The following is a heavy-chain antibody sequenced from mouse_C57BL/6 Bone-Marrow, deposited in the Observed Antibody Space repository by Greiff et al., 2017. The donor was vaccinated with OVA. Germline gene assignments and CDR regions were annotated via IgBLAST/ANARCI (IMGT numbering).Heavy chain of an antibody. CDR3: ARQGLRRYFDV. D-gene: IGHD2-2*01. CDR1: GFTFSSYG. J-gene: IGHJ1*03. CDR2: ISSGGSYT. Sequence: DVMLVESGGDLVKPGGSLKLSCAASGFTFSSYGMSWVRQTPDKRLEWVATISSGGSYTYYPDSVKGRFTISRDNAKNTLYLQMSSLKSEDTAMYYCARQGLRRYFDVWGTGTTVTVSS. V-gene: IGHV5-6*02.